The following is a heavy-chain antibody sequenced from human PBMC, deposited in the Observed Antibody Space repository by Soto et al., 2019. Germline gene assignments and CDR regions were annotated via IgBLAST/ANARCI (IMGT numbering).Heavy chain of an antibody. CDR1: GYTFTNYW. CDR3: AASIFYYGMDV. V-gene: IGHV5-51*01. Sequence: HGESLKISCNGSGYTFTNYWSCWVRQMPGKGLEWMGIIYPGDSDTKYNPSFQGQVTISADKSITTTYLRWTSLKASDTAIYYCAASIFYYGMDVWGQGTTVTV. CDR2: IYPGDSDT. J-gene: IGHJ6*02.